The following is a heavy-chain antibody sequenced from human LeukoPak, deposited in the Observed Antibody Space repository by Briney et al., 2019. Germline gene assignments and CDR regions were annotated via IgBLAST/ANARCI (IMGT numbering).Heavy chain of an antibody. CDR2: IYYSGST. CDR1: GGSISSSSYY. J-gene: IGHJ5*02. V-gene: IGHV4-39*01. D-gene: IGHD5/OR15-5a*01. CDR3: SVYRVHRSWFDP. Sequence: SETLSLTCTVSGGSISSSSYYWGWIRQPPGKGLEWIGSIYYSGSTYYNPSLKRRVTISVDTSKNQFSLQLSSVTAADTALYYCSVYRVHRSWFDPWGQGTLVTVSS.